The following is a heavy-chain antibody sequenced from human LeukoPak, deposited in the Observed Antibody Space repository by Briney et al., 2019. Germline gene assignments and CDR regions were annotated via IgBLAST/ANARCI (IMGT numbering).Heavy chain of an antibody. J-gene: IGHJ4*02. CDR2: IKSKTDGGTT. D-gene: IGHD3-3*01. CDR3: AKDTPRFGVVISFDY. Sequence: PGGSLRLSCAASGFTFSNAWMSWVRQAPGKGLEWVGRIKSKTDGGTTDYAAPVKGRFTISRDNSKNTLYLQMNSLRAEDTAVYYCAKDTPRFGVVISFDYWGQGTLVTVSS. V-gene: IGHV3-15*01. CDR1: GFTFSNAW.